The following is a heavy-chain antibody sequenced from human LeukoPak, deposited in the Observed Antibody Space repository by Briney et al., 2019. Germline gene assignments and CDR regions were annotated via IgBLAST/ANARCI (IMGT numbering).Heavy chain of an antibody. J-gene: IGHJ3*02. CDR1: GFTFSSYA. V-gene: IGHV3-30-3*01. CDR2: ISYDGSNK. CDR3: ARELEIAAAFDI. D-gene: IGHD6-13*01. Sequence: GGSLRLSCAASGFTFSSYAMHWVRQAPGKGLEWVAVISYDGSNKYYADSVKGRFTISRDNSKNTLYLQMNSLRAEDTAVYYCARELEIAAAFDIWGQGTMVTVSS.